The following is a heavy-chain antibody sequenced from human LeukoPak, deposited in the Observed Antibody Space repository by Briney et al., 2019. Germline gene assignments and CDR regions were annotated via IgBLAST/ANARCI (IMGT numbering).Heavy chain of an antibody. CDR2: ISSSGSTI. Sequence: PGGSLKLSCAASGFTFSSYEMNWVRQAPGKGLEWVSYISSSGSTIYYADSVKGRFTISRDNAKNSLYLQMNSLRAEDTAVYYCARGDYDILTGYPYYFDYWGQGTLVTVSS. CDR3: ARGDYDILTGYPYYFDY. J-gene: IGHJ4*02. V-gene: IGHV3-48*03. D-gene: IGHD3-9*01. CDR1: GFTFSSYE.